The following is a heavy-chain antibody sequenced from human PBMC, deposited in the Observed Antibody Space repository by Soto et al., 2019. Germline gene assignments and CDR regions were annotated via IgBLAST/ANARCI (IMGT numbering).Heavy chain of an antibody. CDR3: ARPSRWSKVDY. CDR1: GFTFSSYS. D-gene: IGHD2-15*01. J-gene: IGHJ4*02. Sequence: EVQLVESGGGLVKPGGSLGLSCAASGFTFSSYSMNWVRQAPGKGLEWVSSISSSSSYIYYADSVKGRFTISRDNAKNSLYLQMNSLRAEDTAVYYCARPSRWSKVDYWGQGTLVTVSS. CDR2: ISSSSSYI. V-gene: IGHV3-21*01.